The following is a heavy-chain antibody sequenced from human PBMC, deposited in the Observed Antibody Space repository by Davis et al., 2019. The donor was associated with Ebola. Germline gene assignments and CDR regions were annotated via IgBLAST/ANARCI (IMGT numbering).Heavy chain of an antibody. D-gene: IGHD3-22*01. J-gene: IGHJ4*02. V-gene: IGHV1-18*04. CDR1: GYIFTGYY. CDR2: ISPDNGGT. CDR3: ARDREFPLYDSSGYSN. Sequence: AASVKVSCKASGYIFTGYYIHWVRQARGQGLEWMGRISPDNGGTNYAQKLQGRVTMTTDTSTSTAYMELRSLRSDDTAVYYCARDREFPLYDSSGYSNWGQGTLVTVSS.